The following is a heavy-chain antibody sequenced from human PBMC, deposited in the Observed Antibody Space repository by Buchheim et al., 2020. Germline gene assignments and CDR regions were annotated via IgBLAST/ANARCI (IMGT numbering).Heavy chain of an antibody. V-gene: IGHV3-74*01. CDR2: INSDGSST. Sequence: EVQLVESGGGLVQPGGSLRLSCAASGFTFSSYWMHWVRQAPGKGLVYVSRINSDGSSTSYANSVKGRFTISRDNAKNTMYLQMNSLRAEDTAVYYCATKHGGELFGSFDYWGQGNL. J-gene: IGHJ4*02. D-gene: IGHD3-10*01. CDR1: GFTFSSYW. CDR3: ATKHGGELFGSFDY.